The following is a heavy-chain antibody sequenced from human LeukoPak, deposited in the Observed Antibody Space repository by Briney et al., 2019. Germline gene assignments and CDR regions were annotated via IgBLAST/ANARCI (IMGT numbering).Heavy chain of an antibody. CDR1: GGSISSYY. CDR2: IYYSGST. D-gene: IGHD3-3*01. CDR3: ARVTYYDFWSGSSGAFDI. V-gene: IGHV4-59*01. J-gene: IGHJ3*02. Sequence: SETLSLTCTVSGGSISSYYWSWIRQPPGKGLEWIGYIYYSGSTNYNPSLKSRVTISVDTSKNQFSLKLSSVTAADTAVYYCARVTYYDFWSGSSGAFDIWGQGTMVTVSS.